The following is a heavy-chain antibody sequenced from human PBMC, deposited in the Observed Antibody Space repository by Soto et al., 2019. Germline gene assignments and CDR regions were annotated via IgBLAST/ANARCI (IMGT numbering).Heavy chain of an antibody. J-gene: IGHJ3*02. CDR1: GFTFHDFA. CDR3: AKDKGYNWNDVAAFDI. D-gene: IGHD1-20*01. Sequence: VQLVESGGGLVQPGKSLRISCAASGFTFHDFAMHWVRQAPGKGLEWVSGMSWNSGSMGYADSGNGRVTISRDNAMNSLYLQMNSLRAEDTALYYCAKDKGYNWNDVAAFDIWGQGTMVTVSS. CDR2: MSWNSGSM. V-gene: IGHV3-9*01.